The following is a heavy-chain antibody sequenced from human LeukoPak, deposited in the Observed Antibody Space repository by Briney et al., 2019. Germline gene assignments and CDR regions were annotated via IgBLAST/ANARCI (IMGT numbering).Heavy chain of an antibody. Sequence: GGSLRLSCAASGFTFSDYAMHWVRQAPGKGLEWVAAISYDGSNKKYADSVKGRFTISRDNSKNTLYLQMNSLRAEDAAVYYCAREVSTDGYMEGFDYWGQGTLVTVSS. CDR1: GFTFSDYA. CDR3: AREVSTDGYMEGFDY. CDR2: ISYDGSNK. J-gene: IGHJ4*02. V-gene: IGHV3-30*04. D-gene: IGHD5-24*01.